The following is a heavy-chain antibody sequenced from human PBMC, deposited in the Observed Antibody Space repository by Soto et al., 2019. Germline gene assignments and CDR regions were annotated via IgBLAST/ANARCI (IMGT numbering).Heavy chain of an antibody. V-gene: IGHV4-30-4*01. J-gene: IGHJ5*02. CDR1: GGSISSGDYY. CDR2: IYYSGST. CDR3: ASLVVTAHNWFDP. D-gene: IGHD2-21*02. Sequence: PSETLSLTCTVSGGSISSGDYYWSWIRQPPGKGLEWIGYIYYSGSTYYNPSLKSRVTISVDTSKSQFSLKLSSVTAADTAVYYCASLVVTAHNWFDPWGQATLVTVS.